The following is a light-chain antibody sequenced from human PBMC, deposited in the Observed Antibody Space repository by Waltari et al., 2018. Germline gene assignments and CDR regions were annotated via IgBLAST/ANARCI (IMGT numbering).Light chain of an antibody. Sequence: QSALTQPPSASGSPGQPVTIPCTGTSRALGGYDHASWYQQPPGKAPKLMIYEVSKRPPGVPDRFSGSKSGNTASLTVSGLQGEDEADYYCSSYAGSNNYVAFGGGTKLTVL. CDR2: EVS. CDR3: SSYAGSNNYVA. V-gene: IGLV2-8*01. CDR1: SRALGGYDH. J-gene: IGLJ2*01.